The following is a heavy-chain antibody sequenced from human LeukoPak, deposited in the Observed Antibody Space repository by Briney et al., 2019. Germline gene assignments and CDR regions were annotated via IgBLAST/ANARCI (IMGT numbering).Heavy chain of an antibody. Sequence: SETLSLTCTVSGGSISSYYWSWIRQPPGKGLEWIGYIYYSGSTNYNPSLKSRVTISVDRSKNQFSLKLSSVTTADTAVYYCARGYYLDAFDIWGQGTMVTVSS. CDR3: ARGYYLDAFDI. J-gene: IGHJ3*02. V-gene: IGHV4-59*12. D-gene: IGHD3-22*01. CDR1: GGSISSYY. CDR2: IYYSGST.